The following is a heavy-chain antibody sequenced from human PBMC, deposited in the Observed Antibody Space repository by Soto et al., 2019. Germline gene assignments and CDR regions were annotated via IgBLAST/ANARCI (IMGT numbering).Heavy chain of an antibody. CDR1: GSSISSGGYY. CDR3: AGARDYGDSDY. J-gene: IGHJ4*02. D-gene: IGHD4-17*01. V-gene: IGHV4-31*03. CDR2: MYYSGST. Sequence: QVQLQESGPGLVRPSQTLSLTCTVSGSSISSGGYYWSWIRQHPGKGLEWIGYMYYSGSTYYNPSLKSRVTMSVDTSKNQFSLKLSSVTAADTAVYYCAGARDYGDSDYWGQGTLVTVSS.